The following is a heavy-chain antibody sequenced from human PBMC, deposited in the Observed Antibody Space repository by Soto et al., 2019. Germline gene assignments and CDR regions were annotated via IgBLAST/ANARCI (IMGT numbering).Heavy chain of an antibody. D-gene: IGHD3-22*01. J-gene: IGHJ6*02. CDR1: GFTFSSYA. Sequence: GGSLRLSCAASGFTFSSYAMSWVRQAPGKGLEWVSAISGSGGSTYYADSVKGRFTISRDNSKNTLYLQMNSLRAEDTAVYYCAKDGSYYDSSGYYSGYYYYGMDVWGQGTTVTVSS. CDR2: ISGSGGST. CDR3: AKDGSYYDSSGYYSGYYYYGMDV. V-gene: IGHV3-23*01.